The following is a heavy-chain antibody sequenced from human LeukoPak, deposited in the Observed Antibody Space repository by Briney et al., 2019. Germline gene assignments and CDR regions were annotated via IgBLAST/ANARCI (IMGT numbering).Heavy chain of an antibody. CDR3: ARDLRWDHPGLDP. J-gene: IGHJ5*02. Sequence: ASVKVSCKASGYSFTSYYIHWVRQAPGQGLESMGIINPGGGSTSYAQKFQDRVTMTRDTSTSTVYMELNSLRSEDTAVYYCARDLRWDHPGLDPWGQGTLVIVSS. CDR2: INPGGGST. D-gene: IGHD4-23*01. V-gene: IGHV1-46*01. CDR1: GYSFTSYY.